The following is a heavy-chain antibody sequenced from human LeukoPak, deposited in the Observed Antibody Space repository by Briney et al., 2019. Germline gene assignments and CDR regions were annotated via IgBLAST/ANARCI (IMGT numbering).Heavy chain of an antibody. V-gene: IGHV3-33*01. J-gene: IGHJ4*02. CDR1: GFTFSHYG. Sequence: GGSLRLSCAASGFTFSHYGMHWVRQAPGKGLEWVSVIWSDGTNQFYADSVEGRFTISRDDSQKTVFLQMSSLRGEDTAIYYCARDAQRGFDYWGQGTLVTVSS. CDR3: ARDAQRGFDY. CDR2: IWSDGTNQ.